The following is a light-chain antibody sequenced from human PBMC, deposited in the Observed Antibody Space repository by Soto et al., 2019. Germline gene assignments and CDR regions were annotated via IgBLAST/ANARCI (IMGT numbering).Light chain of an antibody. CDR3: MQTLQSPLT. J-gene: IGKJ4*01. CDR1: HSLLHSNGYNY. V-gene: IGKV2-28*01. CDR2: LGS. Sequence: DIVMTQSPLSLPVTPGEPACISCRSSHSLLHSNGYNYLDWYLQKPGQSPQLLIYLGSNRASGVPDRFSGSGSGTDFTLKISRVEAEDVGVYYCMQTLQSPLTFGGGTKWIS.